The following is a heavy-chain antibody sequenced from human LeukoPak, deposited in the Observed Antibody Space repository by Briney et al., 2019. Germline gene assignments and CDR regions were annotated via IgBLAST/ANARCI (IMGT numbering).Heavy chain of an antibody. J-gene: IGHJ4*02. V-gene: IGHV3-66*02. CDR2: IYSGGDT. CDR3: AKLSGATEKWSLVY. CDR1: GFTVSNYY. D-gene: IGHD2-15*01. Sequence: LPGGSLRLSCAASGFTVSNYYMSWVRKAPGKGLEWVSVIYSGGDTYYADSVKGRFTISRDNSKNTLYLQMNSLRAEDTAVYYCAKLSGATEKWSLVYWGQGTLVTVSS.